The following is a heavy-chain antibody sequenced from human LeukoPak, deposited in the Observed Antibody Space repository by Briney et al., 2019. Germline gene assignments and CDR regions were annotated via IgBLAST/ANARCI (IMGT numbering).Heavy chain of an antibody. CDR2: MKQDGSEI. V-gene: IGHV3-7*01. J-gene: IGHJ4*02. CDR3: AKDPNSGGWSFDY. CDR1: GFTFSSYW. D-gene: IGHD6-19*01. Sequence: GGSLRLSCAASGFTFSSYWMTWVRQAPGKGLEWEANMKQDGSEIYYVDSVKGRFTISRDNAKNSLYLQMNSLRAEDTAVYYCAKDPNSGGWSFDYWGQGTLVTISS.